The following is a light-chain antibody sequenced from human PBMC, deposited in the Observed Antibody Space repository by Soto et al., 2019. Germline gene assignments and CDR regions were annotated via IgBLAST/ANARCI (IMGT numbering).Light chain of an antibody. J-gene: IGKJ4*01. V-gene: IGKV3-20*01. CDR2: GAS. Sequence: EFVLTQSPGKLSLSPGERATLSCRASQSISSSFLAWYQQTPGQAPRLLIYGASSRGTGIPDRFSGSGSGTDFTLTISRLEPEDFAVYYCQQYGSSHPLTFGGGTKVEIK. CDR3: QQYGSSHPLT. CDR1: QSISSSF.